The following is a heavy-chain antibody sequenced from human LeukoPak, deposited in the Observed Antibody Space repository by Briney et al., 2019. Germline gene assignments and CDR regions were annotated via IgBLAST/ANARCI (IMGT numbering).Heavy chain of an antibody. Sequence: ASVKVSCKASGYTFTGYYMHWVRQAPGQGLEWMGWINPNSGGTNYAQKFQGRVTMTRDKSISTAYMELSRLRSDDTAVYYCARVELPYSGPPDYWGQGTLVTVSS. CDR3: ARVELPYSGPPDY. V-gene: IGHV1-2*02. CDR2: INPNSGGT. D-gene: IGHD1-26*01. J-gene: IGHJ4*02. CDR1: GYTFTGYY.